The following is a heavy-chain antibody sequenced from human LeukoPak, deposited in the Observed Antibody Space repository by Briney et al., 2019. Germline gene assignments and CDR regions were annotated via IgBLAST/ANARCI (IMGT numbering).Heavy chain of an antibody. Sequence: ASVKVSCKASGYTFTSYYMHWVRQAPGQGLEWMGIINPSGGSTSYAQKFQGRVTMTRNTSISTAYMELSSLRSEDTAVYYCAREDGVTGSLNAFDIWGQGTMVTVSS. D-gene: IGHD2-21*02. V-gene: IGHV1-46*01. CDR3: AREDGVTGSLNAFDI. CDR2: INPSGGST. CDR1: GYTFTSYY. J-gene: IGHJ3*02.